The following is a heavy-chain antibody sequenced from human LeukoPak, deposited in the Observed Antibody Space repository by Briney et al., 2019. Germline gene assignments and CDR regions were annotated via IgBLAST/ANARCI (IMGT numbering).Heavy chain of an antibody. D-gene: IGHD2-2*01. Sequence: GGSLRLSCAASGFTFSSYGMSWVRQAPGKGLEWVSSIGAGAGNTYFADSVKGRFTISRDNSENTLYLQMNSLRGEDTALYYCAKDICTSTNCVSHFDSWGQGILVTVSS. J-gene: IGHJ4*02. CDR3: AKDICTSTNCVSHFDS. V-gene: IGHV3-23*01. CDR2: IGAGAGNT. CDR1: GFTFSSYG.